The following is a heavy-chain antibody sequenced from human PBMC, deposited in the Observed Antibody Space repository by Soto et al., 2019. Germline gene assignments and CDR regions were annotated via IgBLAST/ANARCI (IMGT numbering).Heavy chain of an antibody. CDR3: ARASRYGSIDY. CDR2: ISYDGSNK. V-gene: IGHV3-30-3*01. D-gene: IGHD4-17*01. Sequence: QVQLVESGGGVVQPGRSLRLSCAASGFTFSSYAMHWVRQAPGKGLEWVAVISYDGSNKYYADSVKGRFTISRDNSKNTLYLQMNSLRAEDTAVYYCARASRYGSIDYWGQGTLVTVSS. CDR1: GFTFSSYA. J-gene: IGHJ4*02.